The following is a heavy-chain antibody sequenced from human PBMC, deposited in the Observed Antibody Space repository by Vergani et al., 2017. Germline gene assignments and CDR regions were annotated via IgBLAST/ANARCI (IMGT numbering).Heavy chain of an antibody. J-gene: IGHJ4*02. CDR2: INHSGST. V-gene: IGHV4-34*01. D-gene: IGHD3-10*01. Sequence: QVQLQQWGAGLLKPSETLSLTCAVYGGSFSGYYWSWIRQPPGKGLEWIGEINHSGSTNYNPSLKSRVTISVDTSKNQFSLKLSSVTAADTAVYYCARERDMVRGARVFDYWGQGTLVTVSS. CDR1: GGSFSGYY. CDR3: ARERDMVRGARVFDY.